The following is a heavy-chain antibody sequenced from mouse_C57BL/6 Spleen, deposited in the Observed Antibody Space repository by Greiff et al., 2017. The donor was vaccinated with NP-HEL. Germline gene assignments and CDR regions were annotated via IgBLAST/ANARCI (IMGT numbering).Heavy chain of an antibody. CDR3: AGGTTVTRYFDV. Sequence: QVQLKQPGAELVMPGASVKLSCKASGYTFTSYWMHWVKQRPGQGLEWIGEIDPSDSYTNYNQKFKGKSTLTVDKSSSTAYMQLSSLTSEDSAVYYCAGGTTVTRYFDVWGTGTTVTVSS. CDR1: GYTFTSYW. J-gene: IGHJ1*03. V-gene: IGHV1-69*01. CDR2: IDPSDSYT. D-gene: IGHD1-2*01.